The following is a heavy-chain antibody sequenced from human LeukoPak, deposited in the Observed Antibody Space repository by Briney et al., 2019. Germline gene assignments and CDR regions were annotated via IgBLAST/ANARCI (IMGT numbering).Heavy chain of an antibody. J-gene: IGHJ4*02. V-gene: IGHV3-30-3*01. D-gene: IGHD2-8*01. Sequence: GGSLRLSCAAPGFTFSSYAMHWVRQAPGKGLEWVAVISYDGSNKYYADSVKGRFTISRDNSKNTLYLQMNSLRAEDTAVYYCARASDGCTNGVCYRIFDYWGQGTLVTVSS. CDR2: ISYDGSNK. CDR1: GFTFSSYA. CDR3: ARASDGCTNGVCYRIFDY.